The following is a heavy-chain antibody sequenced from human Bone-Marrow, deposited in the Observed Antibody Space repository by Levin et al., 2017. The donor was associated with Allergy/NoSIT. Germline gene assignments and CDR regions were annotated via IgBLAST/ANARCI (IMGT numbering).Heavy chain of an antibody. D-gene: IGHD3-10*01. V-gene: IGHV4-39*01. CDR1: GGSISSSSYY. Sequence: PSETLSLTCTVSGGSISSSSYYWGWIRQPPGKGLEWIGSIYYSGSTYYNPSLKSRVTISVDTSKNQFSLKLSSVTAADTAVYYCARHPTYYYGPGKERTDYYYMDVWGKGTTVTVSS. J-gene: IGHJ6*03. CDR3: ARHPTYYYGPGKERTDYYYMDV. CDR2: IYYSGST.